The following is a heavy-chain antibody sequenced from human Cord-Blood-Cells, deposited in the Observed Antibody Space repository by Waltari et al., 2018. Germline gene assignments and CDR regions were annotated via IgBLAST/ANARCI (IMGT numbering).Heavy chain of an antibody. D-gene: IGHD3-9*01. CDR3: ARGKGYDILTGYDY. J-gene: IGHJ4*02. CDR1: GGAFSGYS. CDR2: INHSGST. Sequence: QVQLQQGGAGLLKPSETLSLTCAVYGGAFSGYSWSWIRQPSGKGLEWIGEINHSGSTNYNPSLKSRVTISVDTSKNQFSLKLSSVTAADTAVYYCARGKGYDILTGYDYWGQGTLVTVSS. V-gene: IGHV4-34*01.